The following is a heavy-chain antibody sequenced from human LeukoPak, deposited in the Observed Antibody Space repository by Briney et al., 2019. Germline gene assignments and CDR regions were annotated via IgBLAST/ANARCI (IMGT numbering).Heavy chain of an antibody. CDR1: GFTVSSNY. CDR2: IKQDGSEK. D-gene: IGHD6-13*01. Sequence: PGGSLRLSCAASGFTVSSNYMSWVRQAPGKGLEWVANIKQDGSEKYYVDSVKGRFTISRDNAKNSLYLQMNSLRAEDTAVYYCARENGGAAAGTFDYWGQGTLVTVSS. J-gene: IGHJ4*02. V-gene: IGHV3-7*01. CDR3: ARENGGAAAGTFDY.